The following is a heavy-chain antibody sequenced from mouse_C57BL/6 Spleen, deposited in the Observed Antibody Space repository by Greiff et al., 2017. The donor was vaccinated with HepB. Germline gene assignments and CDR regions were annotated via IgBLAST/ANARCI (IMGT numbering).Heavy chain of an antibody. J-gene: IGHJ2*01. V-gene: IGHV1-81*01. CDR1: GYTFTSYG. CDR2: IYPRSGNT. CDR3: ARGSYDYDLDY. D-gene: IGHD2-4*01. Sequence: QVQLQQSGAELARPGASVKLSCKASGYTFTSYGISWVKQRTGQGLEWIGEIYPRSGNTYYNEKFKGKATLTADKSSSTAYMELRSLTSEDSEVYFCARGSYDYDLDYWGQGTTLTVSS.